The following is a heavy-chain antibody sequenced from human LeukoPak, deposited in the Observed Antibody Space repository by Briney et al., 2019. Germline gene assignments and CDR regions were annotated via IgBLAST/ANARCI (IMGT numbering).Heavy chain of an antibody. CDR2: ISAYNGDT. CDR3: ARDPNRYEAAHPFEY. J-gene: IGHJ4*02. V-gene: IGHV1-18*01. CDR1: GYTFTSYG. D-gene: IGHD1-14*01. Sequence: GASVKVSCKASGYTFTSYGISWVRQAPGQGLEWMGWISAYNGDTNFAQKFQGRVTMTTDTSTSTAYMELRSLRSDDTSVYYRARDPNRYEAAHPFEYWGQGTLVTVSS.